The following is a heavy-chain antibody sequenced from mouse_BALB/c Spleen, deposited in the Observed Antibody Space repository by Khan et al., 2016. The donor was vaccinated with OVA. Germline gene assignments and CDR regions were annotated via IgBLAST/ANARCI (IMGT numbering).Heavy chain of an antibody. CDR3: ARMARK. J-gene: IGHJ2*01. Sequence: VQLKQSGAELVKSAPTVTLSCTVTGLYIKDTYTYWLMQSLPQSLVECVRFVPPNGNTKYDPNFQGKATITADTSSNTAYLQLSSLTSEDTAVYYCARMARKWGQGTTLTVSS. CDR2: FVPPNGNT. V-gene: IGHV14-3*02. CDR1: GLYIKDTY.